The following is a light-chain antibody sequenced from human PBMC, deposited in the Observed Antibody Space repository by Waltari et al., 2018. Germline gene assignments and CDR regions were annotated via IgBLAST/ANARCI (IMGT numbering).Light chain of an antibody. V-gene: IGLV4-69*01. CDR2: VNSDGSH. J-gene: IGLJ3*02. CDR1: SGPSSNI. CDR3: QTGGHGTWV. Sequence: QLVLPQSPPASASLAASVRLTCTLASGPSSNIHPCHHQSPEKGPRYLMKVNSDGSHSKGDEIPDRFSGSGSGAERYLTISSVQSEDEADYYCQTGGHGTWVFGGGTKLTVL.